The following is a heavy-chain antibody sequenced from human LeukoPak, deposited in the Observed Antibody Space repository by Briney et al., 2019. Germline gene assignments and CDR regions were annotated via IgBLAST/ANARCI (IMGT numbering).Heavy chain of an antibody. Sequence: SETLSLTCTVSGGSISSYYWSWIRQPPGKGLEWIGYIYYSGSTNYNPSLKSRVTISVDTSKNQFSLKLSSVTAADTAVYYCARVSRITIFGVERYYYYGMDVWGQGTTVTVSS. CDR1: GGSISSYY. CDR2: IYYSGST. J-gene: IGHJ6*02. V-gene: IGHV4-59*01. D-gene: IGHD3-3*01. CDR3: ARVSRITIFGVERYYYYGMDV.